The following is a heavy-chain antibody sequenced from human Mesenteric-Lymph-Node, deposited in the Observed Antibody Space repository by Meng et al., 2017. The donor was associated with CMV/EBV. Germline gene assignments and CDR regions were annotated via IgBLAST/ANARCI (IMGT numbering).Heavy chain of an antibody. Sequence: SETLSLTCAVYGGSFSGYYWSWIRQPPGKGLEWIGEINHSGSTNYNPSLKSRVTISVDTSKNQFSLKLSSVTAADTAVYYCARDLGVGATTMFDYWGQGTLVTASS. CDR1: GGSFSGYY. CDR2: INHSGST. V-gene: IGHV4-34*01. D-gene: IGHD1-26*01. CDR3: ARDLGVGATTMFDY. J-gene: IGHJ4*02.